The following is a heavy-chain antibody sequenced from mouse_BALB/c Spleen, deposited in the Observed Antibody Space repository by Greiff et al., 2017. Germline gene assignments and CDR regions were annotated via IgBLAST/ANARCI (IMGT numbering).Heavy chain of an antibody. D-gene: IGHD2-10*02. V-gene: IGHV5-17*02. CDR1: GFTFSSFG. CDR2: ISSGSSTI. J-gene: IGHJ4*01. Sequence: EVKLVESGGGLVQPGGSRKLSCAASGFTFSSFGMHWVRQAPEKGLEWVAYISSGSSTIYYADTVKGRFTISRDNPKNTLFLQMTSLRSEDTAMYYCARLGYGNYAMDYWGQGTSVTVSS. CDR3: ARLGYGNYAMDY.